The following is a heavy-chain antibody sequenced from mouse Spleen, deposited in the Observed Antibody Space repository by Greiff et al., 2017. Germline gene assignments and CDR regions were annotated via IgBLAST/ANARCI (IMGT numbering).Heavy chain of an antibody. D-gene: IGHD1-2*01. CDR1: GYTFTSYW. CDR3: ARSDTTAPHFDY. Sequence: QVQLQQPGAELVRPGSSVKLSCKASGYTFTSYWMHWVKQRPIQGLEWIGNIDPADSETHYNQKFKDKATLTVDKSSSTAYMQLSSLTSEDSAVYYCARSDTTAPHFDYWGQGTTLTVSS. CDR2: IDPADSET. V-gene: IGHV1-52*01. J-gene: IGHJ2*01.